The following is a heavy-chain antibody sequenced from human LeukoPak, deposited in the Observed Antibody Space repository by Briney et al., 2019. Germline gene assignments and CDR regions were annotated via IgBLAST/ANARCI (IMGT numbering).Heavy chain of an antibody. CDR2: IWYDGSNK. CDR1: GFTFSSYG. D-gene: IGHD3-22*01. CDR3: ARDLLDYYDSSGYYFYY. Sequence: GGSLRLSCAASGFTFSSYGMHWVRQAPGKGLEWVAVIWYDGSNKYYADSVKGRFTISRDNSKNTLYLQMNSLRAEDTAVYYRARDLLDYYDSSGYYFYYWGQGTLVTVSS. J-gene: IGHJ4*02. V-gene: IGHV3-33*01.